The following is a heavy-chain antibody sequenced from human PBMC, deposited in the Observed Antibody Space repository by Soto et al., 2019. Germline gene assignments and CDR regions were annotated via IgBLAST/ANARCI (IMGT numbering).Heavy chain of an antibody. CDR1: GGTFRTYA. Sequence: QVQLLQSGAEVKKPGSSVRVSCEASGGTFRTYAISWVRQAPGQGLEWMGEIIPIFGKVNYAQKFQGRVTITADESTTTVYMDLSSLTSEDTAVYYCAKGAVAGTPSSYYYSGMDVWGQGTTVTVS. D-gene: IGHD6-19*01. CDR2: IIPIFGKV. V-gene: IGHV1-69*12. CDR3: AKGAVAGTPSSYYYSGMDV. J-gene: IGHJ6*02.